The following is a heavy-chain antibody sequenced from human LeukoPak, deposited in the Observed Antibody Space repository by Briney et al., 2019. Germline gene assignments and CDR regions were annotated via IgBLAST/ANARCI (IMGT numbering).Heavy chain of an antibody. V-gene: IGHV3-7*01. J-gene: IGHJ6*03. D-gene: IGHD2-2*01. CDR2: IKQDGSEK. CDR1: GFNFSSYW. Sequence: GGSLRLSCAASGFNFSSYWMSWVRQAPGQGLERVANIKQDGSEKYYVVSVKGRFTISRDNAKNSLYLQMNSLRAEDTAVYDCARAGYCSSTSCYYYYYYMDVWGKGTTVTVSS. CDR3: ARAGYCSSTSCYYYYYYMDV.